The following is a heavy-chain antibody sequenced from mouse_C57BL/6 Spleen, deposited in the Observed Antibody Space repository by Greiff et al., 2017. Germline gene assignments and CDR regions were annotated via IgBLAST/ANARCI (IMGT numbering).Heavy chain of an antibody. CDR1: GYTFTSYW. V-gene: IGHV1-55*01. Sequence: QVHVKQSGAELVKPGASVKMSCKASGYTFTSYWITWVKQRPGQGLEWIGDIYPGSGSTNYNEKFKSKATLTVDTSSSTAYMQLSSLTSEDSAVYYCARMEGYLYYFDYWGQGTTLTVSS. CDR3: ARMEGYLYYFDY. D-gene: IGHD5-1*01. J-gene: IGHJ2*01. CDR2: IYPGSGST.